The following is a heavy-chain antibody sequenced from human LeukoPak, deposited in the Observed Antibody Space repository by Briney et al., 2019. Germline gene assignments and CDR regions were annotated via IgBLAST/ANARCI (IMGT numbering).Heavy chain of an antibody. CDR1: GGTFSSYA. Sequence: SVKVSCKASGGTFSSYAISWVRQAPGQGLEWMGRIIPILGIANYAQKFQGRVTITADKSTSTAYMELSSLRSEDTAVYYCARSRERSSSLESYFDYWGQGTLVTVSS. V-gene: IGHV1-69*04. CDR3: ARSRERSSSLESYFDY. J-gene: IGHJ4*02. D-gene: IGHD6-13*01. CDR2: IIPILGIA.